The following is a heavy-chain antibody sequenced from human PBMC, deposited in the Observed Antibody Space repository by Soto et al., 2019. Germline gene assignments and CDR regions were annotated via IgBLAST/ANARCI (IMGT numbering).Heavy chain of an antibody. CDR3: AKSLLFVDHGYMDV. CDR1: GGSFTSYS. D-gene: IGHD2-21*01. J-gene: IGHJ6*03. CDR2: IIPIQGKA. Sequence: QVQLMQSGAELKKPGSSVKVSCEASGGSFTSYSFTWVRQAPGQGLEWMGRIIPIQGKANYALKFQDRVTITADRSTRTVYMELKSLRPEDTAVYFCAKSLLFVDHGYMDVWGKGTTVTVSS. V-gene: IGHV1-69*02.